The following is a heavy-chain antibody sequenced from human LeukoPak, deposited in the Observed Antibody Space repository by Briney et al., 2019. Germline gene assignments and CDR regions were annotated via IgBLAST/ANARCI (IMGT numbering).Heavy chain of an antibody. Sequence: SETLSLTCTVSGGSISSSSYYWGWIRQPPGKGLEWIGSIYYSGSTYYNPSLKSRVTISVDTSKNQFSLKLSSVTAADTAVYYCATFYSNSLYFDYWGQGTLVTVSS. CDR3: ATFYSNSLYFDY. J-gene: IGHJ4*02. V-gene: IGHV4-39*07. D-gene: IGHD4-11*01. CDR1: GGSISSSSYY. CDR2: IYYSGST.